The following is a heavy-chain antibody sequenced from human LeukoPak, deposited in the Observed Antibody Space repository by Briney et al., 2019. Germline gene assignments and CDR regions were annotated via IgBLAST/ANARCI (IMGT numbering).Heavy chain of an antibody. V-gene: IGHV4-38-2*01. CDR2: IYHTGST. J-gene: IGHJ4*02. CDR1: GYSITSGYH. CDR3: ARRGLSYYYDSSGYHIDY. D-gene: IGHD3-22*01. Sequence: SETLSLTCGVSGYSITSGYHWGWIRQPPGKGLEWIGNIYHTGSTYYNPSLKSRVIISVDTSKNQFSLQLSSVTAAGTAVYYCARRGLSYYYDSSGYHIDYWGQGTLVTVSS.